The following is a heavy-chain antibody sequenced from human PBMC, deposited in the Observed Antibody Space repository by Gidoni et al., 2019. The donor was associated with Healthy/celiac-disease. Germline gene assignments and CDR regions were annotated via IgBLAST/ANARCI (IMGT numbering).Heavy chain of an antibody. V-gene: IGHV3-9*01. CDR2: ISWNSGSI. D-gene: IGHD3-10*01. Sequence: EVQLVESGGGLVQPGRSLRLSCAASGFTFDDYAMHWVRQAPGKGLEWVSGISWNSGSIGYADSVKGRFTISRDNAKNSLYLQMNSLRAEDTALYYCAKDKDGSGSYYDYWGQGTLVTVSS. J-gene: IGHJ4*02. CDR1: GFTFDDYA. CDR3: AKDKDGSGSYYDY.